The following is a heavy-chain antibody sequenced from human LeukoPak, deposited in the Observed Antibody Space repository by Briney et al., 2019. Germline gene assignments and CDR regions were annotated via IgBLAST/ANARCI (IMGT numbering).Heavy chain of an antibody. CDR3: AKDVVGQQWPENY. CDR2: VQYDGSIK. Sequence: SGGSLRLSCAASGFTFSSYGMHWVRQAPGKGLEWVSFVQYDGSIKLYGDSVKGRFIISRDNSKNTLYLQMNSLRPEDTAVYHCAKDVVGQQWPENYWGQGTLVTVSS. V-gene: IGHV3-30*02. D-gene: IGHD6-19*01. J-gene: IGHJ4*02. CDR1: GFTFSSYG.